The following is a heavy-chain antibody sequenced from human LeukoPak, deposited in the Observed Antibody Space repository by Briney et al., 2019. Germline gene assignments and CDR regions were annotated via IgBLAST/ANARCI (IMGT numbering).Heavy chain of an antibody. V-gene: IGHV3-7*01. CDR1: GFTFSNNW. CDR3: ARPQNDAFDI. CDR2: IKQDGSDK. Sequence: WGSLRLSCAAPGFTFSNNWMSWVRQAPGKGLEWVANIKQDGSDKYYVDSVKGRFTISRDNAKNSLYLQMNSLRAEDTAVYYCARPQNDAFDIWGQGTMVTVSS. J-gene: IGHJ3*02.